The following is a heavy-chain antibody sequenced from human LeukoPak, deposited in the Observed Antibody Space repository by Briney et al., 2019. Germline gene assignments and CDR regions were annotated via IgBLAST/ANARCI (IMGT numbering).Heavy chain of an antibody. CDR2: ISAYNGNT. CDR1: GYTFTSYG. CDR3: ARDLGVYGDYPLYFDY. J-gene: IGHJ4*02. D-gene: IGHD4-17*01. V-gene: IGHV1-18*01. Sequence: GASVKVSCKASGYTFTSYGISWVRQAPGQGLEWMGWISAYNGNTNYAQKLQGRVTMTTDTSTSTAYMELRSLRSDDTAVYYCARDLGVYGDYPLYFDYWGQGTLVTVSS.